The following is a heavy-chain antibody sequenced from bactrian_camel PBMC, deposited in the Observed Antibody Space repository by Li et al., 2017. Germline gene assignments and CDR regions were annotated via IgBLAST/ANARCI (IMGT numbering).Heavy chain of an antibody. J-gene: IGHJ6*01. CDR3: AAGCKVAGTWSFESDFRY. CDR2: VYFGGGST. CDR1: GGTVKHYH. D-gene: IGHD1*01. Sequence: DVQLVESGGGSVQAGGSLRLSCAASGGTVKHYHMGWFRQGPGKAREGVAFVYFGGGSTYYADSVKGRFTISKDDAKNTLYLQMNSLKPDDSAMYYCAAGCKVAGTWSFESDFRYWGQGTQVTVSS. V-gene: IGHV3S40*01.